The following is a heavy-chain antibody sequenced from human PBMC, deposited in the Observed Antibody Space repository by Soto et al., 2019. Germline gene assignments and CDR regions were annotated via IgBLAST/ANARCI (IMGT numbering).Heavy chain of an antibody. CDR2: VYRAGKT. CDR1: EFTVSSTY. J-gene: IGHJ6*02. CDR3: VSEAFTVSGGTSPVRGGGIDV. V-gene: IGHV3-53*02. D-gene: IGHD2-15*01. Sequence: EGQLVETGGGKIQPGGSLRLSCAASEFTVSSTYMSWVRRAPGRGLEWVSIVYRAGKTYYTESVSGRFIISRDNSKNTLDLQMNGLRVEDTATYYCVSEAFTVSGGTSPVRGGGIDVWGQGTTVTVSS.